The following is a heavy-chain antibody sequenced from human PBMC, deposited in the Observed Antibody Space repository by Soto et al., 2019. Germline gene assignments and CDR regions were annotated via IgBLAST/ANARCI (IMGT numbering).Heavy chain of an antibody. Sequence: QVQLQESGPGLVKPSQTLSLTCTVSGGSISSGGYYWSWIRQHPGKGLEWIGYIHHSGSTYYNPSLKSRLTVSVDTSKNQFSLKLSSVTAADTAVYYCARGDGYNYDYWGQGTLVTVSS. D-gene: IGHD5-12*01. CDR2: IHHSGST. CDR3: ARGDGYNYDY. J-gene: IGHJ4*02. V-gene: IGHV4-31*03. CDR1: GGSISSGGYY.